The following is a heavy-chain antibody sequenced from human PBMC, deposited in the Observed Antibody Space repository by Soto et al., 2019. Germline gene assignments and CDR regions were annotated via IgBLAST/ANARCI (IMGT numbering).Heavy chain of an antibody. Sequence: QLQLQESGPGLVKPSETLSLTCNVSGVSISDTSYYWGWIRQPPGKGLEWIGTIYFNGKTFYNPSFKSRLTISVDASKNHISLRLTSVTAADTAVYYCARQGSYWGQGTLVAVSS. CDR2: IYFNGKT. V-gene: IGHV4-39*01. CDR1: GVSISDTSYY. CDR3: ARQGSY. J-gene: IGHJ4*02.